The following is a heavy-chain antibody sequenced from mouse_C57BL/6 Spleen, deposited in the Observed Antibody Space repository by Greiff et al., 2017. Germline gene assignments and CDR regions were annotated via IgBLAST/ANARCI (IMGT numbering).Heavy chain of an antibody. Sequence: DVQLQESGPGMVKPSQSLSLTCTVTGYSITSGYDWHWIRHFPGNKLEWMGYISYSGSSNYNPSLKSRISITHDTSKNHFFLKLNSVTTEDTATYYCARGPLYYSNYGFAYWGQGTLVTVSA. CDR3: ARGPLYYSNYGFAY. CDR1: GYSITSGYD. D-gene: IGHD2-5*01. V-gene: IGHV3-1*01. CDR2: ISYSGSS. J-gene: IGHJ3*01.